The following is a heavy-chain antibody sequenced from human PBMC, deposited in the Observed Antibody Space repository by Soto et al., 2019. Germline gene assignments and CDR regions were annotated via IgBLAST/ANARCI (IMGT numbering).Heavy chain of an antibody. J-gene: IGHJ6*02. D-gene: IGHD3-3*01. CDR3: AVSLYGVVLHYYYRMDV. V-gene: IGHV3-30*03. CDR1: GFTFTSYG. CDR2: ILHDGSAE. Sequence: GGSLRLSCAASGFTFTSYGMHWVRQAPGKGLEWMALILHDGSAEYYADSVKGRFTISRDNSKNTLYLQMNSLRAEDTAVYYCAVSLYGVVLHYYYRMDVWGPGTSVTVSS.